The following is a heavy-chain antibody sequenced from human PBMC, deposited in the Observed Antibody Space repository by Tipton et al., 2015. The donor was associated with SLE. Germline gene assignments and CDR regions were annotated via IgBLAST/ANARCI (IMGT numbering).Heavy chain of an antibody. CDR2: IYYSGST. J-gene: IGHJ4*02. V-gene: IGHV4-39*01. CDR1: GGSISSYY. CDR3: ASGELDSSGYLNY. Sequence: LRLSCTVSGGSISSYYWSWIRQPPGKGLEWIGSIYYSGSTYYNPSLKSRVTISVDTSKNQFSLKLSSVTAADTAVYYCASGELDSSGYLNYWGQGTLVTVSS. D-gene: IGHD3-22*01.